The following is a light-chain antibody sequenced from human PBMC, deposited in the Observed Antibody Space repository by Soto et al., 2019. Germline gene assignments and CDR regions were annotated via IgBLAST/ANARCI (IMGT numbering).Light chain of an antibody. Sequence: QSVLTQPASVSWSPGQSISIACTVTSSDVGGYNYVSWYQQHPGKAPKLMIYEVSNRPSGVSNRFSGSKSGNTASLTISGLQAEDEADYYCSSYTSSSPLDVFGTGTKVTVL. V-gene: IGLV2-14*01. J-gene: IGLJ1*01. CDR3: SSYTSSSPLDV. CDR2: EVS. CDR1: SSDVGGYNY.